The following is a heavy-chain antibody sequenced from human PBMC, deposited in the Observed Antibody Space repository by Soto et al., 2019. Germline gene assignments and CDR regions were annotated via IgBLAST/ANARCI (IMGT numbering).Heavy chain of an antibody. D-gene: IGHD6-19*01. V-gene: IGHV1-46*01. J-gene: IGHJ5*02. CDR2: INPSGGST. CDR1: GYTFTSYY. Sequence: QVQLVQSGAEVKKPGASVKVSCKASGYTFTSYYMHWVRQAPRQGLEWMGIINPSGGSTSYAQEFQGRVTMTRDTSTSTVYMELSSLRSEDTAVYYCAREGIAVAGSNWFDPWGQGTLVTVSS. CDR3: AREGIAVAGSNWFDP.